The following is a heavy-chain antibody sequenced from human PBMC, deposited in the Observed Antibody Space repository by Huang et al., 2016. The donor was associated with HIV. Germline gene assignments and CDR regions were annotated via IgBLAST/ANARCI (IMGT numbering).Heavy chain of an antibody. CDR1: GYTFTDSN. V-gene: IGHV1-2*02. D-gene: IGHD6-6*01. CDR3: ARDWSFGSSTSPAD. Sequence: QVQLVQSGAEVKNPGASVRVSCKASGYTFTDSNIHWVRQAPGQGLEWMGWINPKRGGTSYAQRFQGRVTMTRDTTISTVHMDLRRIQSDDTAVYCCARDWSFGSSTSPADWGQGTLVTVSS. CDR2: INPKRGGT. J-gene: IGHJ4*02.